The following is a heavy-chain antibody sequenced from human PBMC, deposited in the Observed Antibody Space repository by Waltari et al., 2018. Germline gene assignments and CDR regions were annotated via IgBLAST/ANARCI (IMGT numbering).Heavy chain of an antibody. CDR1: GGSISSSSYY. CDR3: AILPAVAGTDFDY. CDR2: IYYSGST. D-gene: IGHD6-19*01. J-gene: IGHJ4*02. Sequence: QLQLQESGPGLVKPSETLSLTCTVSGGSISSSSYYWGWIRQPPGKGLEWIGSIYYSGSTYYTPSLNRRVTISVDTSKNQFSLKLRSVTAADTAVYYCAILPAVAGTDFDYWGQGPLVTVSS. V-gene: IGHV4-39*01.